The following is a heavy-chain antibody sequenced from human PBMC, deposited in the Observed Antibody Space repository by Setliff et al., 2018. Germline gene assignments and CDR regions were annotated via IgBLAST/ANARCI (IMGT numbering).Heavy chain of an antibody. V-gene: IGHV1-18*01. CDR3: ARAPRLEWILPTFDY. CDR1: GYSFTSYG. Sequence: ASVKVSCKTSGYSFTSYGISWVRQAPGQGLEWMGHITTYNDNTKYAQKFQGRITMTTDTSTSTAYMELRSLRSDDTAVYYCARAPRLEWILPTFDYWGQGTPVTVSS. D-gene: IGHD3-3*01. CDR2: ITTYNDNT. J-gene: IGHJ4*02.